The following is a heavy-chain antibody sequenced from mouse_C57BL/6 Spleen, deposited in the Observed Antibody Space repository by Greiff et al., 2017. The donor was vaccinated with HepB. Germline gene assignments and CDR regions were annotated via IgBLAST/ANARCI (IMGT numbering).Heavy chain of an antibody. CDR3: ARREGNYVGWFAY. CDR2: ISSGSSTI. CDR1: GFTFSDYG. V-gene: IGHV5-17*01. J-gene: IGHJ3*01. Sequence: DVKLVESGGGLVKPGGSLKLSCAASGFTFSDYGMHWVRQAPEKGLEWVAYISSGSSTIYYADTVKGRFTISRDNAKNTLFLQMTSLRSEDTAMYYCARREGNYVGWFAYWGQGTLVTVSA. D-gene: IGHD2-1*01.